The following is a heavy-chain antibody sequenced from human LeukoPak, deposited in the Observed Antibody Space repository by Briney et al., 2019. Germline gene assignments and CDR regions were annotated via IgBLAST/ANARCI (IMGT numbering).Heavy chain of an antibody. CDR3: ARGEMATPYAEYFQH. CDR1: GGSISSYY. D-gene: IGHD5-24*01. Sequence: SETLSLTCTVSGGSISSYYWSWIRQPPGKGLEWIGYIYYSGSTNYNPSLKSRVTISVDTSKNQFSLKLSSVTAADTAVYYCARGEMATPYAEYFQHWGQGTLVTVSS. CDR2: IYYSGST. V-gene: IGHV4-59*01. J-gene: IGHJ1*01.